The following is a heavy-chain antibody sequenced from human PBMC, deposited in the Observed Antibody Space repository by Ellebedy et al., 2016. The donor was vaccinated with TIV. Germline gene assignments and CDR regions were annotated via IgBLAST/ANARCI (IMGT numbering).Heavy chain of an antibody. V-gene: IGHV1-46*01. CDR1: GYTFTSYY. Sequence: AASVKVSCKASGYTFTSYYMHWVRQAPGQGLEWMGIINPSGGSTSYAQKFQGRVTMTRDTSTSTVYMELSSLRSEDTAVYYCARMVNYYEFWSGGDYWGQGTLVTVSS. CDR2: INPSGGST. J-gene: IGHJ4*02. D-gene: IGHD3-3*01. CDR3: ARMVNYYEFWSGGDY.